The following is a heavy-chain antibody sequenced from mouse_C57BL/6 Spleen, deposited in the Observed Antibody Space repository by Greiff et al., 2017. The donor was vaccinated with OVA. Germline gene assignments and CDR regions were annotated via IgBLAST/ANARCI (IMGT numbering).Heavy chain of an antibody. V-gene: IGHV1-52*01. CDR2: IDPSDSET. CDR3: ARKPFDYYAMDY. J-gene: IGHJ4*01. Sequence: VKLQQPGAELVRPGSSVKLSCKASGYTFTSYWMHWVKQRPIQGLEWIGNIDPSDSETHYNQKFTDKATLTVDKSSSTAYMQLSSLTSEDSAVYYCARKPFDYYAMDYWGQGTSVTVSS. CDR1: GYTFTSYW. D-gene: IGHD6-1*01.